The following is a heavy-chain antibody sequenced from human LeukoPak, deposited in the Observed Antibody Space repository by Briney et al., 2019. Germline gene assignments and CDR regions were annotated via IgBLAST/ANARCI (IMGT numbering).Heavy chain of an antibody. V-gene: IGHV3-74*01. CDR1: GFTFGSYW. Sequence: PGGSLRLSCAASGFTFGSYWMYWVRKAPGKGLVWVSRIKSDGTITNYADSVKCRFTISRDNAKNTLHLQMSSLSAEDTAVYYCARASDGRFDYWGQGTLVTVSS. J-gene: IGHJ4*02. CDR2: IKSDGTIT. D-gene: IGHD5-24*01. CDR3: ARASDGRFDY.